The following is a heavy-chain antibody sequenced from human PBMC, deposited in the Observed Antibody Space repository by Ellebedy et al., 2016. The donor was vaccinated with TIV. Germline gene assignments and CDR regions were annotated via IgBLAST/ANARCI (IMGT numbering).Heavy chain of an antibody. V-gene: IGHV1-46*01. CDR2: INPSGGST. CDR1: GYTFTSYY. J-gene: IGHJ6*02. CDR3: ARDLGEVVAGTGYYYYGMDV. D-gene: IGHD6-19*01. Sequence: AASVKVSCKASGYTFTSYYMHWVRQAPGQGLEWMGIINPSGGSTSYAQKFQGRVTMTRDTSTSTVYMELSSLRSEETAVYYCARDLGEVVAGTGYYYYGMDVWGQGTTVTVSS.